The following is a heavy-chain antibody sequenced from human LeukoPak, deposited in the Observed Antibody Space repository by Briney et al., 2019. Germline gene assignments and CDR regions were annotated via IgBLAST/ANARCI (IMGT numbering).Heavy chain of an antibody. V-gene: IGHV3-23*01. J-gene: IGHJ4*02. D-gene: IGHD3-10*01. CDR1: GFTFSSYA. CDR3: AKCGLTMVRGVIITPRYYFDY. Sequence: GGSLRLSCAASGFTFSSYAMSWVRQAPGKGLEWVSAISGSGGSTYYADSVKGRFTISRDNSKNTLYLQMNSLRAEDTAVYYCAKCGLTMVRGVIITPRYYFDYWGQGTLVTVSS. CDR2: ISGSGGST.